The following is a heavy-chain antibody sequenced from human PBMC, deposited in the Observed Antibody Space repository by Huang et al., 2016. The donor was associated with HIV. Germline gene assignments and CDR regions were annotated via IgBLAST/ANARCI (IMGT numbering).Heavy chain of an antibody. D-gene: IGHD2-21*02. J-gene: IGHJ4*02. CDR3: AKGLSGGDWSWAD. CDR1: GFTFRSYG. Sequence: QVQLVESGGGVVQPGRSLRLSCAASGFTFRSYGMHWVRQAPGKGLEWVSFISDDGSNKYFAESVKGRFTISRENSKNTLYLKMNSLRAEDTAVYYCAKGLSGGDWSWADWGRGTLVTVSS. V-gene: IGHV3-30*18. CDR2: ISDDGSNK.